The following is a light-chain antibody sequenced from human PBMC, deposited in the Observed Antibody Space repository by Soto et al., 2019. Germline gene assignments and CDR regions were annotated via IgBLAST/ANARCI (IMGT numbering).Light chain of an antibody. CDR1: QSVTSNC. V-gene: IGKV3-20*01. Sequence: EIVLTQSPCTLSLSPGERVTLSCRASQSVTSNCLAWYQQKPGQAPRLLISGASTRATGIPDRFSNSGTGTELALTISSLEPDDFAVYYCQQYDSSSYTFGQGTKLEIK. CDR2: GAS. CDR3: QQYDSSSYT. J-gene: IGKJ2*01.